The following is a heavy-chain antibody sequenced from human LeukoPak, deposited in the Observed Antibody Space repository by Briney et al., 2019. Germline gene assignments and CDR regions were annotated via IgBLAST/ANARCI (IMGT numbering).Heavy chain of an antibody. CDR1: GGSISSSSYY. J-gene: IGHJ4*02. CDR2: IYYSGST. V-gene: IGHV4-39*01. Sequence: SETLSLTCTVSGGSISSSSYYWGWIRQPPGKGLEWIGSIYYSGSTYYNPSLKSRVTISVDTSKNQFSLKVSSVTAADTAVYYCARFKSGSPYYFDYWGQGTLVTVSS. D-gene: IGHD3-22*01. CDR3: ARFKSGSPYYFDY.